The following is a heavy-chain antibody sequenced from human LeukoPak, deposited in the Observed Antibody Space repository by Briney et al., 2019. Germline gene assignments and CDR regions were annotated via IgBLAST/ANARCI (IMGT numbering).Heavy chain of an antibody. CDR2: IYYSGST. V-gene: IGHV4-39*01. J-gene: IGHJ4*02. Sequence: PSETLSLTCTVSGGSISSSSYYWGWIRQPPGKGLEWTGSIYYSGSTYYNPSLKSRVTISVDTSKNQFSLKLSSVTAADTAVYYCARWLQLFDYWGQGTLVTVSS. D-gene: IGHD5-24*01. CDR3: ARWLQLFDY. CDR1: GGSISSSSYY.